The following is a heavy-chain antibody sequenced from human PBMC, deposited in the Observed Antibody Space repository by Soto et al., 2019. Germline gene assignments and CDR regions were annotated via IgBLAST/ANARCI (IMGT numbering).Heavy chain of an antibody. CDR3: ARGERIQLSYYNQDAFDI. V-gene: IGHV1-69*13. CDR2: IIPIFGTA. Sequence: SVKVSCKASGGTFSSYAISWVRQAPGQGLEWMGGIIPIFGTANYAQKFQGRVTITADESTSTAYMELSSLRSEDTAVYYCARGERIQLSYYNQDAFDIWGQGTMVTVSS. J-gene: IGHJ3*02. D-gene: IGHD5-18*01. CDR1: GGTFSSYA.